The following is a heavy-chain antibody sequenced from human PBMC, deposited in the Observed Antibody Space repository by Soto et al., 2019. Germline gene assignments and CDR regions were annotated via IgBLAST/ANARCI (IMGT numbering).Heavy chain of an antibody. CDR3: AKDPSPQPTTVVTPGWFDP. J-gene: IGHJ5*02. Sequence: SETLSLTCTVSGGSIRDGGYYWGWIRQRPGKGLEWLGYIYYTGSAYYNPSLKSRLTISVDVSKSQFSLKLTSLTAADTAVYYCAKDPSPQPTTVVTPGWFDPWGQGVLVTVSS. CDR1: GGSIRDGGYY. V-gene: IGHV4-31*03. CDR2: IYYTGSA. D-gene: IGHD4-17*01.